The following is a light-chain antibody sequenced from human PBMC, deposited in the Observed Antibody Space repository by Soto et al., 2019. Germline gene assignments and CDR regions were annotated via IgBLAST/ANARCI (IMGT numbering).Light chain of an antibody. CDR3: PQDKTYS. CDR2: KTS. Sequence: DIQMQQSTSTLPASVGNRVSITCRATQSLNSWLAWNQKKPWKAPKLLIYKTSTLESELPTTFSGRGAVTEFTLTISILQPDDFATYSWPQDKTYSFGQGNKLEI. CDR1: QSLNSW. J-gene: IGKJ2*01. V-gene: IGKV1-5*03.